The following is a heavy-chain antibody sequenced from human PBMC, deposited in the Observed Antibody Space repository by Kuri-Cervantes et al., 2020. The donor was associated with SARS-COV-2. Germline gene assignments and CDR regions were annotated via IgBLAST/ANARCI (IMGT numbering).Heavy chain of an antibody. CDR2: ISGSGGST. J-gene: IGHJ4*02. D-gene: IGHD3-9*01. V-gene: IGHV3-23*01. CDR1: GFTFSNAW. Sequence: GESLKISCAASGFTFSNAWMSWVRQAPGKGLEWVSAISGSGGSTYYADSVKGRFTISRDNSKNTLYLQMNSLRAEDTAVYYCAAPRYYDILTGYQFDYWGQGTLVTVSS. CDR3: AAPRYYDILTGYQFDY.